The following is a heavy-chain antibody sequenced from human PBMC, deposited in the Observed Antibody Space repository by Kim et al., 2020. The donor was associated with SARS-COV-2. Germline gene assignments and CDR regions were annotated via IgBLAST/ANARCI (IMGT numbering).Heavy chain of an antibody. Sequence: GGSLRLSCAASGFTFSSYGMHWVRQAPGKGLEWVAVISYDGSNKYYADSVKGRFTISRDNSKNTLYLQMNSLRAEDTAVYYCAKDHISGPHPPHFDYWGQGTLVTVSS. V-gene: IGHV3-30*18. J-gene: IGHJ4*02. CDR1: GFTFSSYG. CDR2: ISYDGSNK. CDR3: AKDHISGPHPPHFDY. D-gene: IGHD6-19*01.